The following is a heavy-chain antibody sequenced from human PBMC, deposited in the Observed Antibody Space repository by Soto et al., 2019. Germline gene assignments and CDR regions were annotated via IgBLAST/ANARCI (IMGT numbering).Heavy chain of an antibody. CDR1: GYTFTSYG. Sequence: VASVKVSCKASGYTFTSYGISWVRQAPGQGLEWMGWISAYNGNTNYAQKLQGRVTMTTDTSTSTAYMELRSLRSDDTAVYYCARSGLLRYFESYDYWGQGTLVTVSS. V-gene: IGHV1-18*01. CDR2: ISAYNGNT. J-gene: IGHJ4*02. D-gene: IGHD3-9*01. CDR3: ARSGLLRYFESYDY.